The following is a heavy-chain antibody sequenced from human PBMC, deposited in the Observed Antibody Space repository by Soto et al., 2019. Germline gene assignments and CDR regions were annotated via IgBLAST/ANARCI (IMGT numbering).Heavy chain of an antibody. J-gene: IGHJ4*02. CDR2: INPILSMS. Sequence: QVQLVQSGAEVKKPGSSVRVSCKASGDTFTFYSINWVRQAPGLGLEWMGRINPILSMSNYAQRFQGRVTLTGDKSTSTAYMELSSLRSEDTDMYYCASSYGSGYRAFDYWGQGALVTVSS. CDR3: ASSYGSGYRAFDY. D-gene: IGHD3-10*01. CDR1: GDTFTFYS. V-gene: IGHV1-69*02.